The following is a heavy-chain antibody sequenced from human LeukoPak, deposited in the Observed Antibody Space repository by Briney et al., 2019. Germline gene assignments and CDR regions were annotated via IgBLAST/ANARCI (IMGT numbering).Heavy chain of an antibody. J-gene: IGHJ6*03. CDR2: IYYSGTT. Sequence: SETLSLTCNVSGGSISSSTYYWGWIRQPPGKGLEWIRSIYYSGTTYYNPSLKSRVTISVDTSRNLFSLNLSSVIAADTAVYYCAREGSGSYYYNYYYMDVWGKGTTVTVSS. CDR1: GGSISSSTYY. CDR3: AREGSGSYYYNYYYMDV. V-gene: IGHV4-39*02. D-gene: IGHD1-26*01.